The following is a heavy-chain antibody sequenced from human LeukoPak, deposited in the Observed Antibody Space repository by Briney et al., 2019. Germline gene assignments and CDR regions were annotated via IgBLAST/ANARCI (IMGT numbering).Heavy chain of an antibody. Sequence: GGSLRLSCAASGFTFSSYSIHWVRQAPGKGLEWVADISYDGSDKNYADSVKGRFTIARDNSKNTLYLQMNSLRAEDTALYYCARGQIVGADARVDYWGQGTLVTVSS. J-gene: IGHJ4*02. CDR3: ARGQIVGADARVDY. V-gene: IGHV3-30-3*01. CDR1: GFTFSSYS. D-gene: IGHD1-26*01. CDR2: ISYDGSDK.